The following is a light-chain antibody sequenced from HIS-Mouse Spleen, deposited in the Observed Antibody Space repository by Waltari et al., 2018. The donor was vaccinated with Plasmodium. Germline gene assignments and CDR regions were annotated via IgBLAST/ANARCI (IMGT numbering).Light chain of an antibody. CDR3: RSYTSSSTHVV. CDR1: SSDVGGYNY. Sequence: QSALTQPAPVSGSPGQSITISCTGTSSDVGGYNYVSWYQKHPGQAPKLMIYGVSKRPAGVPNRFSGARSGNTASLTTSGLQAEDEADYYCRSYTSSSTHVVFGGGTKLTVL. V-gene: IGLV2-14*03. J-gene: IGLJ2*01. CDR2: GVS.